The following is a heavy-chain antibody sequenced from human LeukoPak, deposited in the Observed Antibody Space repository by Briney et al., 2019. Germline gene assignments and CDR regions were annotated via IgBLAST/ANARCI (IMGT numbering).Heavy chain of an antibody. V-gene: IGHV1-18*01. D-gene: IGHD2-2*01. J-gene: IGHJ6*03. CDR1: GYTFTSYG. CDR2: ISAYNGNT. Sequence: ASVKVSCKASGYTFTSYGISWVRQAPGQGLEWMGWISAYNGNTNYAQKLQGRVTMTTDTSTSTAYMELRSLRSDDTAVYYCARGVPVVPAVIAYYYYMDVWGKGTTVTVSS. CDR3: ARGVPVVPAVIAYYYYMDV.